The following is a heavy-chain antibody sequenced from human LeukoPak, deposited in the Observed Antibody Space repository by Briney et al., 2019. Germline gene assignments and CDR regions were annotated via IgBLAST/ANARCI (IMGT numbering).Heavy chain of an antibody. CDR2: IYYSGST. D-gene: IGHD2-2*01. J-gene: IGHJ3*02. Sequence: SETLSLTCTVSGGSISSYYWSWIRQPPGKGLEWIGYIYYSGSTNYNPSLKSRVTISVDTSKNQFSLKLSSVTAADTAVYYCARLLGQLLPTAFDIWGQGTMVTVSS. CDR3: ARLLGQLLPTAFDI. V-gene: IGHV4-59*01. CDR1: GGSISSYY.